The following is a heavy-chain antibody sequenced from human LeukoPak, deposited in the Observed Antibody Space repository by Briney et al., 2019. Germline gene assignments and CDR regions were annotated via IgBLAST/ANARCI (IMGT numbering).Heavy chain of an antibody. CDR1: GGSISSSSYY. J-gene: IGHJ4*02. CDR3: ARLDYYGSGSYYNSHFDY. CDR2: IYYSGST. Sequence: SETLSLTCTVSGGSISSSSYYWGWIRQPPGKGLEWIGSIYYSGSTYYNPSLKSRVTISVDTSKNQFSLKLSSVTAADTAVYYCARLDYYGSGSYYNSHFDYWGQGTLVTVSS. V-gene: IGHV4-39*07. D-gene: IGHD3-10*01.